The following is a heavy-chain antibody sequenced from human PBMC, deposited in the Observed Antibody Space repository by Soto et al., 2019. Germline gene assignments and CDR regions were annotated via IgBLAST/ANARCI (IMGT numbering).Heavy chain of an antibody. CDR2: ISAYNGNT. Sequence: ASVKVSCKASGYTFTSYGISWVRQAPGQGLEWMGWISAYNGNTNYAQKLQGRVTMTTDTSTSTAYMELRSLRSDDTAVYYCARGVVTYGTLVAFDIWGQGKMVTVSS. V-gene: IGHV1-18*01. CDR3: ARGVVTYGTLVAFDI. D-gene: IGHD2-21*02. CDR1: GYTFTSYG. J-gene: IGHJ3*02.